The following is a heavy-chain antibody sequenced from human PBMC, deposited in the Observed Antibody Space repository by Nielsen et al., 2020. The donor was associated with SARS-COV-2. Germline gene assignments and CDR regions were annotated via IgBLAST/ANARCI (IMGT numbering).Heavy chain of an antibody. CDR2: ITHAGTT. Sequence: SETLSLTCSVSGGSITSHSWWSWVRQPPGKGLEWIGEITHAGTTNYNPSLQSRVTISLDTSKKQFSLRLSSLTAADTAVYYCAGTLTIFGVAPTLDYWGQGTLVTVSS. CDR1: GGSITSHSW. CDR3: AGTLTIFGVAPTLDY. V-gene: IGHV4-4*02. D-gene: IGHD3-3*01. J-gene: IGHJ4*02.